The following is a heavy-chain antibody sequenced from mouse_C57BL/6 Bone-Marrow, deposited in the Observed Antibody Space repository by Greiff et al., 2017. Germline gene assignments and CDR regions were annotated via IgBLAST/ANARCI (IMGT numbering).Heavy chain of an antibody. CDR1: GYAFSSYW. Sequence: VQLVESGAELVKPGASVKISCKASGYAFSSYWMNWVKQRPGKGLEWIGQIYPGDGDTNYNGKFKGKATLTADKSSSTAYMQLSSLTSEDSAVYFCARYDDYDGGFDYWGQGTTLTVSS. CDR2: IYPGDGDT. J-gene: IGHJ2*01. D-gene: IGHD2-4*01. V-gene: IGHV1-80*01. CDR3: ARYDDYDGGFDY.